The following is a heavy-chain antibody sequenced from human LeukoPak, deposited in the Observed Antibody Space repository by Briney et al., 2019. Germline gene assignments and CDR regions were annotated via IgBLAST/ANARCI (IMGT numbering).Heavy chain of an antibody. V-gene: IGHV3-33*01. Sequence: GGSLRLSCAASGFTFSSYGMHWVRQAPGKGLEWVAMIWYDGSNTYYADSVKGRFTISRDNSKNTLYLQMTGLRVEDTAVYYCARDSRGPDYWGQGALVTVSS. J-gene: IGHJ4*02. CDR2: IWYDGSNT. CDR1: GFTFSSYG. CDR3: ARDSRGPDY. D-gene: IGHD3-22*01.